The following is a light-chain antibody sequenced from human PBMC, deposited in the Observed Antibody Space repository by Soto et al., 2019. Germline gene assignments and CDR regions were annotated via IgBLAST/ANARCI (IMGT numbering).Light chain of an antibody. Sequence: EIVLTQSPGTLSLPPGERATLSCRASQSVSSSSLAWYQHKPGQAPRLLIYDAFSRATDIPDRFSGSGSGTDFPLTISTLEPEDFAVYYCQHYGSSPPKYTFGQGTKLEI. CDR1: QSVSSSS. CDR3: QHYGSSPPKYT. V-gene: IGKV3-20*01. CDR2: DAF. J-gene: IGKJ2*01.